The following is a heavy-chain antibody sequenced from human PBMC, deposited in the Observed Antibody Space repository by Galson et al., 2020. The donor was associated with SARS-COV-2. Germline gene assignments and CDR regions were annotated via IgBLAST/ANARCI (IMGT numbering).Heavy chain of an antibody. CDR2: ISYDGSLR. CDR3: AKRNAFLHLWVGKDAFDI. CDR1: GFTFNNFG. D-gene: IGHD3-3*02. V-gene: IGHV3-30*18. J-gene: IGHJ3*02. Sequence: GGSLRLSCAVSGFTFNNFGFHWVRQAPGQGLEWLGLISYDGSLRYYADSTKGRFTISRDSSKNTLYLQMARLRPEDTAVYYCAKRNAFLHLWVGKDAFDIWGQGTMVVVSS.